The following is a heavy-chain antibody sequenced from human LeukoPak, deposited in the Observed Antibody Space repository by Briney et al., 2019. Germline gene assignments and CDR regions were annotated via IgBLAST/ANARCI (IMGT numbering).Heavy chain of an antibody. D-gene: IGHD3-22*01. CDR1: GYTFTSYG. J-gene: IGHJ3*02. Sequence: ASVKVSCKASGYTFTSYGISWVRQAPGQGLEWMGWISAYNGNTNYAQKLQGRVTMTTDTSTSTAYMELRSLRSDDTAVYYCARITARITMIVVVPSHAFDIWGQGTKVTVSS. CDR2: ISAYNGNT. CDR3: ARITARITMIVVVPSHAFDI. V-gene: IGHV1-18*01.